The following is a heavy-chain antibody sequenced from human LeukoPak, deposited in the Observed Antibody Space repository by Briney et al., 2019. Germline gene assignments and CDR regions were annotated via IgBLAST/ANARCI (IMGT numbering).Heavy chain of an antibody. CDR1: GGSISSGDYY. CDR2: IYYSGST. Sequence: PSETLSLTCTVSGGSISSGDYYWSWIRQPPGKGLEWIGYIYYSGSTYYNPSLKSRVTISVDTSKNQFSLKLSSVTAADTAAYYCASQELELRTIDYWGQGTQVTVSS. V-gene: IGHV4-30-4*08. D-gene: IGHD1-7*01. J-gene: IGHJ4*02. CDR3: ASQELELRTIDY.